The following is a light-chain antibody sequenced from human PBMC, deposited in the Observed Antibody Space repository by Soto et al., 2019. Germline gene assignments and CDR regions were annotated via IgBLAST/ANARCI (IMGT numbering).Light chain of an antibody. Sequence: EIVMTQSPATLSVSPGERATLSCRASQSVGSNLAWYQQKPGQAPRLLMYGASTSATSVPARFSGSGSGAEFTLTVCSLQSEDFAVYYCQQYNNRPPWTFGQGTKVEVE. V-gene: IGKV3-15*01. CDR2: GAS. CDR3: QQYNNRPPWT. CDR1: QSVGSN. J-gene: IGKJ1*01.